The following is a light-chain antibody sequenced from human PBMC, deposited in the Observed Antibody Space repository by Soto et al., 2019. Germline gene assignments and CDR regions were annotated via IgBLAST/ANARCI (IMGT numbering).Light chain of an antibody. Sequence: QSVLAQPASVSGSPGQSITISCTGTTSDVGGYNYVSWYQQHPGKVPKLLIHEVSNRPXXXXXXXXXXXXXXXXXXTISGLQAEDEADYYCLSKTSSISYVFGTGTRSPS. CDR2: EVS. CDR3: LSKTSSISYV. J-gene: IGLJ1*01. CDR1: TSDVGGYNY. V-gene: IGLV2-14*01.